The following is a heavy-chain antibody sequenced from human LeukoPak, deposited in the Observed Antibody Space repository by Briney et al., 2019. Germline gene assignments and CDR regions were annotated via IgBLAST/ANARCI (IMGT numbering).Heavy chain of an antibody. CDR1: GFTVSSNY. V-gene: IGHV3-66*01. CDR2: IYSGGST. CDR3: AKEVSGIYFYYFGLEV. J-gene: IGHJ6*02. D-gene: IGHD6-13*01. Sequence: GGSLRLSCAASGFTVSSNYMSWVRQAPGKGLEWVAVIYSGGSTKYADSVKGRFTISRDNSKNTLYLQMNSLKAEDMAVYDCAKEVSGIYFYYFGLEVWGQGTTVTVSS.